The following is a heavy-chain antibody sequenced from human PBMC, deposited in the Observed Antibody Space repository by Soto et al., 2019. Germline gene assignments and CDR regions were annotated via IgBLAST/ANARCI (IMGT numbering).Heavy chain of an antibody. CDR2: ISYDGSNK. J-gene: IGHJ3*02. Sequence: GGSLRLSCAASGFTFSSYAMHWVRQAPGKGLEWVAVISYDGSNKYYADSVKGRFTISRDNSKNTLYLQMNSLRAEDTAVYYCARDRTAYCGGDSYPGDAFDIWGQGTMVTVPS. CDR3: ARDRTAYCGGDSYPGDAFDI. D-gene: IGHD2-21*02. CDR1: GFTFSSYA. V-gene: IGHV3-30-3*01.